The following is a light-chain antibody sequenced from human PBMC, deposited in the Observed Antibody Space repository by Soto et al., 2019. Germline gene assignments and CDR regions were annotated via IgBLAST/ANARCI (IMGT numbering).Light chain of an antibody. V-gene: IGKV4-1*01. CDR2: WAS. Sequence: DIVMTQSPDSLAVSLGERATINCKSSQSVLYSSNNKNYLAWYQQRPGQPPKLLISWASTRESGVPDRFSGSGSGTDFTLTISSLQAEDVAVYYCQQHYSTPPSFGGGTKVEIK. CDR1: QSVLYSSNNKNY. J-gene: IGKJ4*01. CDR3: QQHYSTPPS.